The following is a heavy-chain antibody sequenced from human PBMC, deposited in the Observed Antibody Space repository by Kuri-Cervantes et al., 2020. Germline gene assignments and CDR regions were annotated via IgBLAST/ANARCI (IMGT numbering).Heavy chain of an antibody. CDR3: ARENYYDTSGYYYHSGEFDY. D-gene: IGHD3-22*01. CDR2: ISSGSAYV. CDR1: GFTFSSNT. Sequence: GESLKISCAASGFTFSSNTMNWVRQAPGKGLEWVSSISSGSAYVYYADSVKGRFTISRDNAKNSLYLQMNSLRAEDTAVYYCARENYYDTSGYYYHSGEFDYWSQGTLVTVSS. J-gene: IGHJ4*02. V-gene: IGHV3-21*01.